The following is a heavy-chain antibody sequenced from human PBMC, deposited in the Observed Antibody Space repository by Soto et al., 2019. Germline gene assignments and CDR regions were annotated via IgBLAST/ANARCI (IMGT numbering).Heavy chain of an antibody. D-gene: IGHD1-1*01. Sequence: GASVKVSCKASGYTFTSYYMHWVRQAPGQGLEWMGIINPSGGSTSYAQKFQGRVTMTRDTSTSTVYMELSSLRSEDTAVYYCARDARTTGTTNYDAFDIWGQGTMVTVSS. CDR3: ARDARTTGTTNYDAFDI. V-gene: IGHV1-46*01. CDR1: GYTFTSYY. J-gene: IGHJ3*02. CDR2: INPSGGST.